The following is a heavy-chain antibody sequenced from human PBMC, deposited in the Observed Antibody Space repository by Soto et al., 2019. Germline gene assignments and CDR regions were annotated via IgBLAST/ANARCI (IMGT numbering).Heavy chain of an antibody. Sequence: SETLSLTCTVSGGSISSYYWSWIRQPAGKGLEWIGRIYTSGSTNYNPSLKSRVTMSVDTSKNQFSLKLSSVTAADTAVYYGARELPPPAYSSSWYHTPSLKNWFDPWGQGTLVTVS. D-gene: IGHD6-13*01. CDR2: IYTSGST. CDR3: ARELPPPAYSSSWYHTPSLKNWFDP. J-gene: IGHJ5*02. CDR1: GGSISSYY. V-gene: IGHV4-4*07.